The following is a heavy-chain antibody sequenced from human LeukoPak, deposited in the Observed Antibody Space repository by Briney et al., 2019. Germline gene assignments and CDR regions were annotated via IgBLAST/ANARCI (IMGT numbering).Heavy chain of an antibody. J-gene: IGHJ4*02. CDR2: IIPIFGTA. V-gene: IGHV1-69*05. CDR3: ARDNVEMATFDY. CDR1: GGTFSSYA. Sequence: ASVKVSCKASGGTFSSYAISWVRQAPGQGREWMGGIIPIFGTANYAQKFQGRVTITTDESTSTAYMELSSLRSEDTAVYYCARDNVEMATFDYWGQGTLVTVSS. D-gene: IGHD5-24*01.